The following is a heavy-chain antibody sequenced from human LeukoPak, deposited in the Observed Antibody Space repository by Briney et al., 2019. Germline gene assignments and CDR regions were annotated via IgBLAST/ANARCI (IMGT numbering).Heavy chain of an antibody. CDR1: GYTFTSYY. CDR3: ARDSSSWYYFDY. CDR2: IDPSGGST. D-gene: IGHD6-13*01. J-gene: IGHJ4*02. V-gene: IGHV1-46*01. Sequence: EASVKVSCKASGYTFTSYYMHWVRQAPGQGLEWMGIIDPSGGSTSYAQKFQGRVTMTRDTSTSTVYMELSSLRSEDTAVFYCARDSSSWYYFDYRGQGTLVTVSS.